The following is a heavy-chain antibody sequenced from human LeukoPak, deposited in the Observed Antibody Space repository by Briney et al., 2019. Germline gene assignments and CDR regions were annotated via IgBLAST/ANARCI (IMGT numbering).Heavy chain of an antibody. J-gene: IGHJ6*03. V-gene: IGHV4-59*01. CDR1: GGSLGTYY. CDR3: ARGSTVTTLYYYHYMDV. D-gene: IGHD4-17*01. CDR2: IYYSWST. Sequence: SETLSLPCTVFGGSLGTYYWSWIRQPPGKGLEWIGYIYYSWSTNYNPSLKSRVTISVETSKNQFSLKLSSVTAADTAVYYCARGSTVTTLYYYHYMDVWGKGTTVTISS.